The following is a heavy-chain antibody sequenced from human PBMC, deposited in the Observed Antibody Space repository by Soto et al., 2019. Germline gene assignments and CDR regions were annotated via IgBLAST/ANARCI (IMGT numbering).Heavy chain of an antibody. V-gene: IGHV4-34*01. CDR3: ARVRDYDYVWGSSSYWYFDL. D-gene: IGHD3-16*01. CDR1: GGSFSGYY. J-gene: IGHJ2*01. CDR2: INHSGST. Sequence: PSETLSLTCAVYGGSFSGYYWSWIRQPPGKGLEWIGEINHSGSTNYNPSLKSRVTISVDTSKNQFSLKLSSVTAADTAVYYCARVRDYDYVWGSSSYWYFDLWGRGTLVTVSS.